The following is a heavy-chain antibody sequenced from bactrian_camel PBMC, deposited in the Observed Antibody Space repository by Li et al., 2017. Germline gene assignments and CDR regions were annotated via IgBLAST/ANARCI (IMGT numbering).Heavy chain of an antibody. Sequence: VQLVESGGDLLQPGGSLRLSCAASGFTFVDNDMTWVRQAPGKGLEWVSHITSGGATLYSNSVKGRFTISRDNAKKTVTLQMNNLKPEDTAVYFCVAPHAPYNAAQGGFGYWGQGTQVTVS. J-gene: IGHJ6*01. V-gene: IGHV3S40*01. CDR1: GFTFVDND. CDR2: ITSGGAT. CDR3: VAPHAPYNAAQGGFGY. D-gene: IGHD2*01.